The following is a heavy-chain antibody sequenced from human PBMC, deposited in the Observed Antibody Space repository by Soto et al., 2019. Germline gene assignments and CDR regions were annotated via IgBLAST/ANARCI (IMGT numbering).Heavy chain of an antibody. V-gene: IGHV3-30*18. D-gene: IGHD2-21*02. CDR2: ISYDGSNK. CDR1: GFTFSSYG. J-gene: IGHJ4*02. Sequence: HPGGSLRLSCAASGFTFSSYGMHWVRQAPGKGLEWVAVISYDGSNKYYADSVKGRFTISRDNSKNTLYLQMNSLRAEDTAVYYCAKGRTSRPGGDCYFGGQGTLVTVSS. CDR3: AKGRTSRPGGDCYF.